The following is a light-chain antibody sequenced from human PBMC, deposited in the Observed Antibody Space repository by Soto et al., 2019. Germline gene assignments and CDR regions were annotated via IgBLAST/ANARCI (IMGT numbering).Light chain of an antibody. CDR1: SSDVGGYNY. Sequence: QSVLTQPASVSGSPGQSITISCTGTSSDVGGYNYVSWYQQHPGKAPKLMIYDVSKRPSGVPDRFSGSKSDNTASLTISGLQAEDEADYYCCSHAGSYTFVFGIGTKVTVL. J-gene: IGLJ1*01. CDR3: CSHAGSYTFV. CDR2: DVS. V-gene: IGLV2-11*01.